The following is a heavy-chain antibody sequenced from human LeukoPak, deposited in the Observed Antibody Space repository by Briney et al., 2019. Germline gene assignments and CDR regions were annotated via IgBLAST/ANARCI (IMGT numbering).Heavy chain of an antibody. CDR1: GGSFSGYY. CDR2: INHSGST. Sequence: SETLSLTCAVYGGSFSGYYWSWIRQPPGKGLEWIGEINHSGSTNYNPSLKSRVTISVDTSKNQFSLKLSSVTAADTAVYYCARGAPDYYGSGSSHYYYYMDVWGKGTTVTVSS. J-gene: IGHJ6*03. V-gene: IGHV4-34*01. CDR3: ARGAPDYYGSGSSHYYYYMDV. D-gene: IGHD3-10*01.